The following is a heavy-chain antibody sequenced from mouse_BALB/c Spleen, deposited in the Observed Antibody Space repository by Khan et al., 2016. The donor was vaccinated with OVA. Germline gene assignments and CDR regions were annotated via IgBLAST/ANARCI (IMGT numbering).Heavy chain of an antibody. J-gene: IGHJ3*01. CDR2: ILPGSNST. V-gene: IGHV1-9*01. Sequence: QVQLKESGAELMKPGASVKISCKPTGYTFSSYWIEWVKQRPGHGLEWIGEILPGSNSTNYNERFQGTATITADTSSNTAYMQLSSLTSEDSAIYYCARGKYYGSNSWLGDGGKGTLVNGSA. D-gene: IGHD1-1*01. CDR3: ARGKYYGSNSWLGD. CDR1: GYTFSSYW.